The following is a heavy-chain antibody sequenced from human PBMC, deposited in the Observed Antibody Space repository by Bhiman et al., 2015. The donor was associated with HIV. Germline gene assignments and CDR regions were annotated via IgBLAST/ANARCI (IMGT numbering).Heavy chain of an antibody. J-gene: IGHJ4*02. CDR2: ISSSGSTI. Sequence: EVQLVESGGGLVQPGGSLRLSCAASGFTFSSYEMNWVRQAPGKGLEWVSYISSSGSTIYYADSVKGRFTISRDNAKNSLYLQMNSLRAEEDTAVYYCARVFEGSGWFGRHDYWGRGTLVTVSS. CDR1: GFTFSSYE. CDR3: ARVFEGSGWFGRHDY. D-gene: IGHD6-19*01. V-gene: IGHV3-48*03.